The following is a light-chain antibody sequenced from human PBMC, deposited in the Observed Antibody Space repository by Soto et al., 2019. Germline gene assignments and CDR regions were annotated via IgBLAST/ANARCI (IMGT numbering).Light chain of an antibody. V-gene: IGLV1-40*01. Sequence: QNVVTQPPSVSGAPGQRVTISCTGSSSNIGAGYNVHWYQQLPGTAPKLLIYDNNNRPSGVPDRFSGSKSGTSASLAITGLQAEDEADYYCQSYDSSLSGVVFGGGTKLTVL. CDR2: DNN. J-gene: IGLJ2*01. CDR1: SSNIGAGYN. CDR3: QSYDSSLSGVV.